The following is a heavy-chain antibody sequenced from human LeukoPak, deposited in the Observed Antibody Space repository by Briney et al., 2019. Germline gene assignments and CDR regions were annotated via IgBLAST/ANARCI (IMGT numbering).Heavy chain of an antibody. CDR3: ARVPQYYYDSSGNDLDAFDI. CDR1: GYTFTGYY. CDR2: INPNSGGT. J-gene: IGHJ3*02. V-gene: IGHV1-2*02. D-gene: IGHD3-22*01. Sequence: ASVKVSCEASGYTFTGYYMHWVRQAPGQGLEWMGWINPNSGGTNYAQKFQGRVTMTRDTSISTAYMELSRLRSDDTAVYYCARVPQYYYDSSGNDLDAFDIWGQGTMVTVSS.